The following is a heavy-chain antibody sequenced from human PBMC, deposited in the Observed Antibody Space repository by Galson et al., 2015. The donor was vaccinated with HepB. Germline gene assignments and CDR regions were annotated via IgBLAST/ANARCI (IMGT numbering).Heavy chain of an antibody. V-gene: IGHV3-9*01. CDR3: AKDRGYSKNYYFDY. CDR2: ISWNSGSI. D-gene: IGHD6-25*01. Sequence: SLRLSCAASGFTFSSYSMNWVRQAPGKGLEWVSGISWNSGSIGYADSVKGRFTISRDNAKNSLYLQMNSLRAEDTALYYCAKDRGYSKNYYFDYWGQGTLVTVSS. CDR1: GFTFSSYS. J-gene: IGHJ4*02.